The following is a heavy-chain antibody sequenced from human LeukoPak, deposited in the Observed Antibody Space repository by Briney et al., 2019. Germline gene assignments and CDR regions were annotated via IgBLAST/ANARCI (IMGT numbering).Heavy chain of an antibody. D-gene: IGHD3-22*01. CDR3: ARDRRYYDSSGQAPWYFDL. V-gene: IGHV4-31*03. CDR1: GGSISSSSYY. CDR2: TYYSGST. Sequence: SETLSLTCTVSGGSISSSSYYWGWIRQHPGKGLEWIGYTYYSGSTYYNPSLKSRVTISVDTSKNQFSLKLSSVTAADTAVYYCARDRRYYDSSGQAPWYFDLWGRGTLVTVSS. J-gene: IGHJ2*01.